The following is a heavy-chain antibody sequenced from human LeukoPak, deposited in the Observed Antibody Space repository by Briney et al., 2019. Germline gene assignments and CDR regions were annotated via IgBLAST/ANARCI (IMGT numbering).Heavy chain of an antibody. CDR1: GFTFTSYW. CDR3: ARDEGI. V-gene: IGHV3-74*01. Sequence: GGSLRLSCAVSGFTFTSYWMHWVRQAPGEGLVWVSRISTDGSTTNYADSVKGRFTIYRDNARDTLYLQMSGLRVEDTGVYYCARDEGIWGQGTLVTVSS. J-gene: IGHJ4*02. CDR2: ISTDGSTT.